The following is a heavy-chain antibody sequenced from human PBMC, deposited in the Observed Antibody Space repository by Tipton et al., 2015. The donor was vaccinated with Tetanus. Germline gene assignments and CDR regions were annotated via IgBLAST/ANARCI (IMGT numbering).Heavy chain of an antibody. V-gene: IGHV3-9*01. CDR3: ARAVRGRDVFDF. Sequence: SLRLSCVGSGFTFNDFAIHWVRQVSGKGLEWVSAVSGAGGSKVYADSVKGRFTISRDNANNSLYLQMSSLRPEDTALYYCARAVRGRDVFDFWGQWTVVTVSS. D-gene: IGHD3-10*01. J-gene: IGHJ3*01. CDR2: VSGAGGSK. CDR1: GFTFNDFA.